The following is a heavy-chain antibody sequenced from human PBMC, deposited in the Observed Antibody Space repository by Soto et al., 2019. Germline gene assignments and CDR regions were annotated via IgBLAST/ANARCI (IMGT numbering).Heavy chain of an antibody. CDR1: GGSISSYY. Sequence: SETLSLTCTFSGGSISSYYWSWIRQPPWKGLEWIGYIYYSGSTNYNPSLKSRVTISVDTSKNQFSLKLSSVTAADTAVYYCARRRTTPLYYFDYWGQGTLVTVSS. CDR2: IYYSGST. CDR3: ARRRTTPLYYFDY. V-gene: IGHV4-59*08. J-gene: IGHJ4*02. D-gene: IGHD4-17*01.